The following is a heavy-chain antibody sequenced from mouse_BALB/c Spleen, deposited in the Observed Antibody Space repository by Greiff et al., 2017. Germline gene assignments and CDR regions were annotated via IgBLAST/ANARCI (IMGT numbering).Heavy chain of an antibody. CDR2: ISYSGST. V-gene: IGHV3-2*02. CDR1: GYSITSDYA. CDR3: AREGYDEAMDY. D-gene: IGHD2-14*01. Sequence: EVQLKESGPGLVKPSQSLSLTCTVTGYSITSDYAWNWIRQFPGNKLEWMGYISYSGSTSYNPSLKSRISITRDTSKNQFFLQLNSVTTEDTATYYCAREGYDEAMDYWGQGTSVTVSS. J-gene: IGHJ4*01.